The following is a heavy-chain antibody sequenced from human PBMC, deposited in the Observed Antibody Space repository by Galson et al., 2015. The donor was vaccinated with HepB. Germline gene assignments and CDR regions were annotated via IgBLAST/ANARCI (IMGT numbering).Heavy chain of an antibody. CDR3: ARGGSGYYPWFDP. V-gene: IGHV5-51*01. CDR2: IYPGDSDT. J-gene: IGHJ5*02. D-gene: IGHD3-3*01. CDR1: GYSFSTYW. Sequence: QSGAEVKKPGESLKISCKASGYSFSTYWIGWVRQMPGKGLEWMGIIYPGDSDTRLSPSFQGQVTISADKAINTAYLQWSSLKASDTAMYYCARGGSGYYPWFDPWGQGTLVTVSS.